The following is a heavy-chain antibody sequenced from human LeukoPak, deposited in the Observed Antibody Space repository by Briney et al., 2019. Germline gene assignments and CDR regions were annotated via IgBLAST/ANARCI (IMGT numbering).Heavy chain of an antibody. D-gene: IGHD3-22*01. CDR3: AKESNEYYYDSSGSFQH. V-gene: IGHV3-30*02. J-gene: IGHJ1*01. Sequence: PVGSLRLSCAASGFTFSSYGMHWVRQAPGKGLEWVAFIRYDGSNKYYADSVKGRFTISRDNSKNTLYLQMNSLRAEDTAVYYCAKESNEYYYDSSGSFQHWGQGTLVTVSS. CDR2: IRYDGSNK. CDR1: GFTFSSYG.